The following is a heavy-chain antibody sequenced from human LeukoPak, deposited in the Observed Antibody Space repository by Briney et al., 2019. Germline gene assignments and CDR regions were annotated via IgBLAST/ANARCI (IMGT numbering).Heavy chain of an antibody. CDR3: ARDPVSGIVGEYYFDY. D-gene: IGHD1-26*01. V-gene: IGHV1-2*02. J-gene: IGHJ4*02. CDR1: GYTFTGYY. Sequence: GASVKVSCKASGYTFTGYYMHWVRQAPGQGLEWMGWINPNSGGTNYAQKFQGRVTMTRDTSISTAYMELSRLRPDDTAVYYCARDPVSGIVGEYYFDYWGQGTLVTVSS. CDR2: INPNSGGT.